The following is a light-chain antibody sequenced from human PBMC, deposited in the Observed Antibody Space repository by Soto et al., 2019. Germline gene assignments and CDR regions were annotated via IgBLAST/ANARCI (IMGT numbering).Light chain of an antibody. Sequence: QAVVTQEPSLTVSPGGTVTLTCGSSTGAVTNGHYPYWFQQKPGQAPRTLIYDTTNRHSWTPARFSGSLLGGKAALTLSGAQPDDEDEYYCLLSYNGPYVFGTGTKVTVL. V-gene: IGLV7-46*01. J-gene: IGLJ1*01. CDR2: DTT. CDR1: TGAVTNGHY. CDR3: LLSYNGPYV.